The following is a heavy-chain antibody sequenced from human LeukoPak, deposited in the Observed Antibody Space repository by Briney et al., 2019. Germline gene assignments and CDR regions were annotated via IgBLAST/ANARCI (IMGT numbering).Heavy chain of an antibody. V-gene: IGHV4-34*01. CDR3: AILAGQLAFDY. D-gene: IGHD3-16*01. J-gene: IGHJ4*02. CDR1: AGSFSGYY. Sequence: SETLSLTCAVYAGSFSGYYWSWIRQPPGKGLEWIGEINHRGSTSYNPSLKSRVTISVDTSKNQFSLKLSSVTAADTAVYYCAILAGQLAFDYWGQGTLVTVSS. CDR2: INHRGST.